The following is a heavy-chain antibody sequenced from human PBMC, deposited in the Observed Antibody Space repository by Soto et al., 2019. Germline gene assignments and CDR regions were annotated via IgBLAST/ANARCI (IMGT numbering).Heavy chain of an antibody. V-gene: IGHV3-23*01. CDR3: AKGVTVPYHLFDY. CDR1: GFTFSSYA. J-gene: IGHJ4*02. CDR2: ISGSGGST. D-gene: IGHD2-21*02. Sequence: GGSLRLSCAASGFTFSSYAMSWVRQAPGKGLEWVSAISGSGGSTNYADSVKGRFTISRDNSKNTLYLQMNSLRAEDTAVYYCAKGVTVPYHLFDYWGQGTLVTVSS.